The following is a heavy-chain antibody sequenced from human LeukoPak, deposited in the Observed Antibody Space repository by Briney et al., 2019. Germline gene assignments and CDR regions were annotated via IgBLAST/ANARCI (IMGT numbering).Heavy chain of an antibody. CDR2: INHSGST. Sequence: SETLSLTCAVYGGSFSGYYWGWIRQPPGKGLEWIGEINHSGSTNYNPSLKSRVTISVDTSKNQFSLKLSSVTAADTAVYYCAREATYYYDSSGYYYPGAFDIWGQGTMVTVSS. J-gene: IGHJ3*02. CDR1: GGSFSGYY. D-gene: IGHD3-22*01. CDR3: AREATYYYDSSGYYYPGAFDI. V-gene: IGHV4-34*01.